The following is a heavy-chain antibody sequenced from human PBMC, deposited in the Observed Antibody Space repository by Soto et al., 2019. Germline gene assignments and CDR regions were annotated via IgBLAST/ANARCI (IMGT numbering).Heavy chain of an antibody. CDR2: FVPEDGKP. CDR3: ATRIFTTVSMPRGAPGGMDV. Sequence: ASVKVSCKVSGYTLTELSLHWVRQAPGKGLECMGSFVPEDGKPLYAQKSHGRVTMSESTSTGTVYMELSSLRSDNTAIYYCATRIFTTVSMPRGAPGGMDVCGQGSTVTVSS. D-gene: IGHD3-10*01. V-gene: IGHV1-24*01. J-gene: IGHJ6*02. CDR1: GYTLTELS.